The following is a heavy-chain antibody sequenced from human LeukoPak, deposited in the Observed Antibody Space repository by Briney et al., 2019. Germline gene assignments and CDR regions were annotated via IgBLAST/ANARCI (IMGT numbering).Heavy chain of an antibody. Sequence: SETLSLTCAVSDYSISSGYYWGRVRQPPGKGLEWIGSIYHGGNTYYNPSLKSRVTISVDTSKNQFPLKLSSVTAADTAVYYCARDEGYGDGTFDIWGPGTMITVSS. CDR3: ARDEGYGDGTFDI. V-gene: IGHV4-38-2*02. CDR1: DYSISSGYY. D-gene: IGHD4-17*01. J-gene: IGHJ3*02. CDR2: IYHGGNT.